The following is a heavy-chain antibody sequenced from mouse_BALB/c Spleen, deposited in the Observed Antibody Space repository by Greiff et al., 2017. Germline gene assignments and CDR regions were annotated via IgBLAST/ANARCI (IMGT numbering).Heavy chain of an antibody. CDR2: IDPENGNT. CDR1: GFNIKDYY. CDR3: ARGGTTGMDY. J-gene: IGHJ4*01. D-gene: IGHD1-1*01. Sequence: EVKLVESGAELVRPGALVKLSCKASGFNIKDYYMHWVKQRPEQGLEWIGWIDPENGNTIYDPKFQGKASITADTSSNTAYLQLSSLTSEDTAVYYCARGGTTGMDYWGQGTSVTVSS. V-gene: IGHV14-1*02.